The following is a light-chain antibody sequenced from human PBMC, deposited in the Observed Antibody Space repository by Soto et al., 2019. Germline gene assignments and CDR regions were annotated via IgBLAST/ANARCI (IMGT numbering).Light chain of an antibody. CDR1: RSVLYSSNNKNY. V-gene: IGKV4-1*01. J-gene: IGKJ1*01. Sequence: DIVMTQSPDSLAVSLGERATINCKSSRSVLYSSNNKNYLAWYQQKPGQPPKLLIYRASTRESGVPDRFSGSGSGTDFTLTISSLQAEDVAVYYCQQYYSTLPTFGQGTKVEIK. CDR3: QQYYSTLPT. CDR2: RAS.